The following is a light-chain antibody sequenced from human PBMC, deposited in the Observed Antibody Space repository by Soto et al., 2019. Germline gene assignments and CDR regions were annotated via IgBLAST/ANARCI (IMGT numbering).Light chain of an antibody. CDR1: QSTGSW. J-gene: IGKJ1*01. CDR3: QQYNGYSRT. V-gene: IGKV1-5*03. Sequence: DIQMTQSPSTLSASVGDRVTITCRASQSTGSWLAWYQQKPGKAPKLLIYKASSLESGVPSRFSGSGYGTEFTLTISSMQPDDFATFYCQQYNGYSRTFGQGTKVDIK. CDR2: KAS.